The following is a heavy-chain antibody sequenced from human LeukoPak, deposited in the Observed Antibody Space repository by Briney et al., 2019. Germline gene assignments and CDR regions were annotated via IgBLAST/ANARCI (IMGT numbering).Heavy chain of an antibody. J-gene: IGHJ6*03. CDR1: GGSFSGYY. D-gene: IGHD3-3*01. CDR2: INHSGST. V-gene: IGHV4-34*01. Sequence: SETLCLTCAVYGGSFSGYYWSWIRQPPGKGLEWIGEINHSGSTNYNPSLKSRVTISVDTSKNQFSLKLSSVTAADTAVYYCARVRPTIYGVAKYQRPYYMDVWGKGTTVTVSS. CDR3: ARVRPTIYGVAKYQRPYYMDV.